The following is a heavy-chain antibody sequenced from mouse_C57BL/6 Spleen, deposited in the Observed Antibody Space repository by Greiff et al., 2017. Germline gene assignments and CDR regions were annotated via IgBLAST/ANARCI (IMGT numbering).Heavy chain of an antibody. D-gene: IGHD1-1*01. J-gene: IGHJ2*01. CDR1: GYTFTSYW. V-gene: IGHV1-7*01. CDR2: INPSSGYT. Sequence: VQLVESGAELAKPGASVKLSCKASGYTFTSYWMHWVKQRPGQVLEWIGYINPSSGYTKYNQKFKDKATLTADKSSSTAYMQLSSLTYEDSAVYYCARGEITTVVATDYWGQGTTLTVSS. CDR3: ARGEITTVVATDY.